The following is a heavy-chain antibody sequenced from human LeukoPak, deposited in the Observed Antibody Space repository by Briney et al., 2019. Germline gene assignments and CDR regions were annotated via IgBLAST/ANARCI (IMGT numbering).Heavy chain of an antibody. V-gene: IGHV3-74*01. CDR1: GFTFSSYW. CDR2: INSDGSST. J-gene: IGHJ6*02. D-gene: IGHD6-13*01. Sequence: GGSLRLSCAASGFTFSSYWMHWVRQAPGKGLVWVSRINSDGSSTSYAGSVKGRFTISRDNAKNTLYLQMNSLRAEDTAVYYCARAGEAAAGYYYYGMDVWGQGTTVTVSS. CDR3: ARAGEAAAGYYYYGMDV.